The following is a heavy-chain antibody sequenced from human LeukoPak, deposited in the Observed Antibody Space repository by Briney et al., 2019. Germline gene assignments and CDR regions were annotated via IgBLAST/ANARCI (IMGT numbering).Heavy chain of an antibody. J-gene: IGHJ6*02. D-gene: IGHD5-12*01. CDR2: IYTSGST. CDR1: GGSISSYY. V-gene: IGHV4-4*07. Sequence: PSETLSLTCTVSGGSISSYYWSWIRQPAGKGLEWIGRIYTSGSTNYNPFLKSRVTMSVDTSKNQFSLKLSSVTAADTAVYYCARANSGYDSPYYYYYYGMDVWGQGTTVTVSS. CDR3: ARANSGYDSPYYYYYYGMDV.